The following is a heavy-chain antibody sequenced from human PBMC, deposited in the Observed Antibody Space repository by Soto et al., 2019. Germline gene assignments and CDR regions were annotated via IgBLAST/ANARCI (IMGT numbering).Heavy chain of an antibody. CDR1: GYTFTSYG. CDR2: ISAYNGNT. V-gene: IGHV1-18*01. CDR3: ATQGDIVVVPAAFDAFDI. J-gene: IGHJ3*02. Sequence: ASVKVSCKASGYTFTSYGISWVRQAPGQGLEWMGWISAYNGNTNYAQKLQGRVTMTTDTSTSTAYMELRSLRSDDTAVYYCATQGDIVVVPAAFDAFDIWGQGTMVTVSS. D-gene: IGHD2-2*01.